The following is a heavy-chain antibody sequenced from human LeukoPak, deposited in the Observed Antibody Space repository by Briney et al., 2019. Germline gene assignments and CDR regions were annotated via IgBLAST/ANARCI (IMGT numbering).Heavy chain of an antibody. CDR2: IYYSGST. Sequence: SETMSLTCTVSGGSISSYYWSWIRQPPGKGLEWIGYIYYSGSTNYNPSLKSRVTISVDTSKNQFSLKLSSVTAADTAVYYCAREAGVPMDWGQGTLVTVSS. CDR1: GGSISSYY. D-gene: IGHD2-8*01. CDR3: AREAGVPMD. V-gene: IGHV4-59*01. J-gene: IGHJ4*02.